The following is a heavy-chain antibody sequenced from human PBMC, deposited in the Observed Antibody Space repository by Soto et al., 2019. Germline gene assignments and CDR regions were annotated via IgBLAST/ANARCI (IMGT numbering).Heavy chain of an antibody. CDR2: IYYSGST. J-gene: IGHJ6*02. D-gene: IGHD3-10*01. CDR3: ARESMSGSDLRTYYYYGMDV. Sequence: SETLSLTCTVSGGSISSGDYYWSWIRQPPGKGLEWIGYIYYSGSTYYNPSLKSRVTISVDTSKNQFSLKLSSVTAADTAVYYCARESMSGSDLRTYYYYGMDVWGQGTTVTVSS. V-gene: IGHV4-30-4*01. CDR1: GGSISSGDYY.